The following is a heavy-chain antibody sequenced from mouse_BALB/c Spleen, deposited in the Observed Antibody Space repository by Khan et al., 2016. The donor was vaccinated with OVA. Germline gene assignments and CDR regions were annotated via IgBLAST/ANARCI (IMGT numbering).Heavy chain of an antibody. Sequence: EVELVESGGGLVKPGGSLKLSCTASGFTFSAFAMSWVRQTPEKRLDWVASISSGGTTYYPDILKGRFTISRDNARNILYLQKSSLRSEDTAMYYCEREVYSSNYALFAYGGQGTLVTVSA. D-gene: IGHD1-1*01. V-gene: IGHV5-6-5*01. CDR1: GFTFSAFA. CDR2: ISSGGTT. J-gene: IGHJ3*01. CDR3: EREVYSSNYALFAY.